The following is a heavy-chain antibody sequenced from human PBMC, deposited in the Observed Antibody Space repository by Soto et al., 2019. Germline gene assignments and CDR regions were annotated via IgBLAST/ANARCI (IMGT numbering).Heavy chain of an antibody. D-gene: IGHD2-15*01. Sequence: QLQLQESGPGLVKPSETLSLTCTVSGGSISSRSYYWGWIRQPPGKGLEWIGSIYYSGSTYYNPSLKSRVTISVDTSKNQCSRKLSSVTAADTAVYYCARRTSVVAAHNWFDPWGQGTLVTVSS. J-gene: IGHJ5*02. CDR3: ARRTSVVAAHNWFDP. CDR1: GGSISSRSYY. V-gene: IGHV4-39*01. CDR2: IYYSGST.